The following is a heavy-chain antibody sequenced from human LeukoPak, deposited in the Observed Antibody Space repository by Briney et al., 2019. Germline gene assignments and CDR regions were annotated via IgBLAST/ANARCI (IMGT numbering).Heavy chain of an antibody. CDR3: VRGEYCTNGVCPGDY. J-gene: IGHJ4*02. V-gene: IGHV3-30*04. CDR2: ISYDGSNK. Sequence: PGGSLRLSCAASGFTFSSYAMHWVRQAPGKGLEWVAVISYDGSNKYYADSVKGRFTISRDNSKNTLYLQMNSLRAEDTALYYCVRGEYCTNGVCPGDYWGQGTLVTVSS. D-gene: IGHD2-8*01. CDR1: GFTFSSYA.